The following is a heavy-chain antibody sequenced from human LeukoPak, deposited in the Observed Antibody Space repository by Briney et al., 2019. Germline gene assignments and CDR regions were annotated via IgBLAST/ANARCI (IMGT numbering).Heavy chain of an antibody. CDR1: GGTFNSYA. Sequence: ASVKVSCKASGGTFNSYAISWVRQAPGQGLEWMGRIIPILGIANYAQKFQGRVTITADKSTSTAYMELSSLRSEDTAVYYCAREVDGSGRDYWGQGTLVTVSS. V-gene: IGHV1-69*04. CDR2: IIPILGIA. CDR3: AREVDGSGRDY. J-gene: IGHJ4*02. D-gene: IGHD3-10*01.